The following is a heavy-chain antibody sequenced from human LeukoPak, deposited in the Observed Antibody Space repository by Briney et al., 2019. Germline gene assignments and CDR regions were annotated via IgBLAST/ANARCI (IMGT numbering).Heavy chain of an antibody. J-gene: IGHJ4*02. V-gene: IGHV3-30-3*02. D-gene: IGHD2-2*01. Sequence: GGSLRLSCAASGFTFSSHAMHWVRQAPGKGLEWVAVISYDGSNKYYADSVKGRFTISRDNSKNTLYLQMNSLRAEDTAVYYCAKDWGVPAASFLFDYWGQGTLVTVSS. CDR3: AKDWGVPAASFLFDY. CDR1: GFTFSSHA. CDR2: ISYDGSNK.